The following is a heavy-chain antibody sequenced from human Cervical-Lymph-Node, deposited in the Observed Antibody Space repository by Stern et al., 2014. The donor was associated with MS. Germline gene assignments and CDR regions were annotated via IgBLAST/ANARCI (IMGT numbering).Heavy chain of an antibody. Sequence: EVQLVESGGGLVHPGGSLRLSCAASGFTFGVDFIHWVRQGPGRELVWVACFNNADSSATYTDSVKGRFSISRDNARNTLSLQMNSLRPEDTAIYYCARERPHPGHRNGLDVWGQGTAVTVSS. CDR1: GFTFGVDF. J-gene: IGHJ6*02. CDR2: FNNADSSA. V-gene: IGHV3-74*03. CDR3: ARERPHPGHRNGLDV.